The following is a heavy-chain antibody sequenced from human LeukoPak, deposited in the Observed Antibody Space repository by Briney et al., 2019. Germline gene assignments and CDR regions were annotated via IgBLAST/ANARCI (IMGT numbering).Heavy chain of an antibody. CDR2: IYYSGST. CDR1: GGSISSYY. Sequence: PSETLSLTCTVSGGSISSYYWSWIRQPPGEGLEWIGYIYYSGSTNYNPSLKSRVTISVDTSKNQFSLKLSSVTAADTAVYYCARELGYCSGGSCYGGYYFDYWGQGTLVTVSS. CDR3: ARELGYCSGGSCYGGYYFDY. J-gene: IGHJ4*02. V-gene: IGHV4-59*01. D-gene: IGHD2-15*01.